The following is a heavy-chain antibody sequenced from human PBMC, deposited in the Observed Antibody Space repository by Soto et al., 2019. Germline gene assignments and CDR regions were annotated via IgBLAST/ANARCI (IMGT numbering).Heavy chain of an antibody. V-gene: IGHV4-39*01. Sequence: SETLSLTCSVSGGSINRSNYYWAWIRQPPGKPLEWIGNIYYTGRNFYNPSLMSRVSISVDTSRNQFSLRLTSVTAADTAVYYCARPSLTSDILTFDNWGQGSLVTVSS. CDR1: GGSINRSNYY. CDR2: IYYTGRN. J-gene: IGHJ4*02. D-gene: IGHD3-9*01. CDR3: ARPSLTSDILTFDN.